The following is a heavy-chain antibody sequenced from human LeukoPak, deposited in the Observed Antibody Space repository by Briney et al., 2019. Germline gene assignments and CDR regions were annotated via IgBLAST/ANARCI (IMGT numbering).Heavy chain of an antibody. D-gene: IGHD3-9*01. V-gene: IGHV4-39*01. CDR1: GDSVSDTTHY. Sequence: PSETLSLTCTVSGDSVSDTTHYWGWIRKPPGKGLEWIGNIYYTRRTHSNPSLRSRVTMSVDTSKNQFSLKMSSVPAADTAVYYCARLTKGRFFDFVFDFWGQGTLLTVSS. CDR2: IYYTRRT. CDR3: ARLTKGRFFDFVFDF. J-gene: IGHJ4*02.